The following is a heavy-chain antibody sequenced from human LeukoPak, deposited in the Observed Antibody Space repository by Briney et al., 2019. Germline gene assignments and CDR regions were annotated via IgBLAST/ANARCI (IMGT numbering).Heavy chain of an antibody. D-gene: IGHD3-10*01. CDR1: GFTFSNYA. CDR2: ICGHGISI. J-gene: IGHJ4*02. Sequence: EGSLRLSCEASGFTFSNYAMSWVRQAPGKGLEWVSGICGHGISIYYADSVKGRFTISRDNSKSTLYLVMNSLRAEDTAVYYCAKDEVLLWFGGFDYWGQGTLVTVSS. V-gene: IGHV3-23*01. CDR3: AKDEVLLWFGGFDY.